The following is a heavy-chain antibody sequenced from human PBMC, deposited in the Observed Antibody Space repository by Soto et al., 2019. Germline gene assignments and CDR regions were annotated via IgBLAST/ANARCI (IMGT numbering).Heavy chain of an antibody. CDR1: GFTFSSYG. D-gene: IGHD6-13*01. V-gene: IGHV3-33*01. CDR3: AREHQLVSLVYMDV. Sequence: QVQLLESGGGVVQPGRSLRLSCAASGFTFSSYGMHWVRQAPGKGLEWVAVIWYDGSNKYYADSVKGRFTISRDNSKNTLYLQMNSLRAEDTAVYYCAREHQLVSLVYMDVWGKGTTVTVSS. CDR2: IWYDGSNK. J-gene: IGHJ6*03.